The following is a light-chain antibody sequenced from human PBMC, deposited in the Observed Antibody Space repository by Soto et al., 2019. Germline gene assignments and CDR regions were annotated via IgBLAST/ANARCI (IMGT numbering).Light chain of an antibody. CDR1: QSVSSSY. J-gene: IGKJ1*01. V-gene: IGKV3-20*01. CDR2: GAS. Sequence: EIVLTQSPGTLSLSPGERATLSCRASQSVSSSYLAWYQQKPGQAPRLLIYGASSRATGIPDRFSGSGSGTDFTLTISRLEPEDFAVYYCQQYNSYLWTFGQGTKVEIK. CDR3: QQYNSYLWT.